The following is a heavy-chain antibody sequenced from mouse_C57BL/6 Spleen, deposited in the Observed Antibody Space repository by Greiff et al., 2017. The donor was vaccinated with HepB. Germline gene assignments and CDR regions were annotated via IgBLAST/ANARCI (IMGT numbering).Heavy chain of an antibody. Sequence: EVQLQQSGPELVKPGASVKISCKASGYTFTDYYMNWVKQSHGKSLEWIGDINPNNGGTSYNQKFKGKATLTVDKSSSTAYMELRSLTSEDSAVYYCARGYYGIWYFDVWGTGTTVTVSS. CDR1: GYTFTDYY. V-gene: IGHV1-26*01. J-gene: IGHJ1*03. CDR2: INPNNGGT. CDR3: ARGYYGIWYFDV. D-gene: IGHD1-1*01.